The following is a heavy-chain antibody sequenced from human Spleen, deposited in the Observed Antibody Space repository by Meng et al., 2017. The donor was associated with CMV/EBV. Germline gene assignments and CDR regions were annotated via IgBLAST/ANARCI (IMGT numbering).Heavy chain of an antibody. D-gene: IGHD6-13*01. V-gene: IGHV3-7*05. Sequence: GGSLRLSCAASGVIFSDYWMSWVRQAPGKGLEWVANIKQDGSQKYYVDSVKGRFTISRDNSKNTLYLQMNSLRAEDTAVYYCARVGSSTSRRYYYYGMDVWGQGTTVTVSS. J-gene: IGHJ6*02. CDR3: ARVGSSTSRRYYYYGMDV. CDR2: IKQDGSQK. CDR1: GVIFSDYW.